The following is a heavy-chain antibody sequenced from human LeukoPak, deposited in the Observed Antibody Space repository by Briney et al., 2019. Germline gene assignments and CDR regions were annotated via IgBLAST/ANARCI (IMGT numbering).Heavy chain of an antibody. CDR2: ISFDANNK. J-gene: IGHJ4*02. V-gene: IGHV3-30*18. CDR3: AKGGGTGYSSSWYSN. D-gene: IGHD6-13*01. Sequence: GGSLRLSCAASGFTFSSYGMHWVRQAPGKGLEWVAVISFDANNKFYADSVKGRFTISRDNSKNTLYLQMNSLRPEDTAVYYCAKGGGTGYSSSWYSNWGQGTLVTVSS. CDR1: GFTFSSYG.